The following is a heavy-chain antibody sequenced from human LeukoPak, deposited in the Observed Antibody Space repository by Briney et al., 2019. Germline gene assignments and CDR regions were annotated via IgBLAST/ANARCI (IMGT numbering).Heavy chain of an antibody. CDR2: INPSGGST. CDR3: ARSPGGGMDI. D-gene: IGHD1-1*01. V-gene: IGHV1-46*01. Sequence: ASVKVSCKVSGYTLTELSMHWVRQAPGQGLEWMGIINPSGGSTSYAQKFQGRVTMTRDTSTSTVYMELSSLRSEDTAVYYCARSPGGGMDIGGQGTRAPVSA. CDR1: GYTLTELS. J-gene: IGHJ3*02.